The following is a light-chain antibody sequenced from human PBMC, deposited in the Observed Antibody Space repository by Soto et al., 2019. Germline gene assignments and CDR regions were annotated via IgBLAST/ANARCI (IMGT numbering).Light chain of an antibody. V-gene: IGKV1-39*01. J-gene: IGKJ1*01. CDR3: QQTSSTPP. CDR2: AAS. CDR1: QSISSY. Sequence: DIQMTQSPSSLSASVGDRVTITCRASQSISSYLNWYQQKPGKAPKLLIYAASSLQSGVPSRFSGSGSRTHFTLTIRSLHLEDFATCYCQQTSSTPPFGHVTKG.